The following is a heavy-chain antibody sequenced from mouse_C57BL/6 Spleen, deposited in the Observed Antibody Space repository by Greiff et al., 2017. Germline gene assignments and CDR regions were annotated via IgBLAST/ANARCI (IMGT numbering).Heavy chain of an antibody. CDR2: ISSGGDYI. J-gene: IGHJ2*01. CDR1: GFTFSSYA. V-gene: IGHV5-9-1*02. D-gene: IGHD2-10*02. CDR3: TRVVWYGNYFDS. Sequence: EVKLVESGEGLVKPGGSLKLSCAASGFTFSSYAMSWVRQTPEKRLEWVAYISSGGDYIYYADTVKGRFTISRDNARNTLYLQMSSLKSEDTAMXYCTRVVWYGNYFDSWGERTTLTESS.